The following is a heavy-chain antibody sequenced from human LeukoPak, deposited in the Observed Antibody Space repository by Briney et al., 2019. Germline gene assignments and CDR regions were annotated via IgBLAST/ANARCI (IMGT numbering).Heavy chain of an antibody. V-gene: IGHV3-48*01. CDR2: ISSSRSDI. CDR3: ARDGGRWLQSYYFDY. CDR1: GFTFSDYS. J-gene: IGHJ4*02. Sequence: GGSLRLSCAVSGFTFSDYSMNWVRQAPGKGLEWISYISSSRSDIYYADSVKGRFTVSRDNVRNSLHLQMNSLRVEDTAVYFCARDGGRWLQSYYFDYWGRGNLVIVSS. D-gene: IGHD5-24*01.